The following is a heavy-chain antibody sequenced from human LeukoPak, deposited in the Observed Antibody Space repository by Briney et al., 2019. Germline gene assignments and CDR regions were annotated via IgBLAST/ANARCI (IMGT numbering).Heavy chain of an antibody. Sequence: PGGSLRLSCAASGFTFSTYGMHWVRQAPGKGLEWVAFIRYDGSHKYYTDSERGRFTISRDNSKNTLYLQMNNLRAEDTALYYCAKISGYYPFDYWGQGTLVTVSS. CDR3: AKISGYYPFDY. V-gene: IGHV3-30*02. CDR1: GFTFSTYG. CDR2: IRYDGSHK. D-gene: IGHD3-22*01. J-gene: IGHJ4*02.